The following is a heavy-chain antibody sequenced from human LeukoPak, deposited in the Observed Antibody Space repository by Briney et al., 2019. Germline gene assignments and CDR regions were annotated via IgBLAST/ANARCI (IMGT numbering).Heavy chain of an antibody. J-gene: IGHJ1*01. CDR2: IYPGDSDT. D-gene: IGHD3-22*01. Sequence: GESLKISCKGSGYSFTSYWIGWVRQMPGKGLEWMGIIYPGDSDTRYSPSFQGQVTISADKSISTAYLQWSSLKASDTAMYYCARVDSSGCYYNAAVGYFQHWGQGTLVTVSS. CDR3: ARVDSSGCYYNAAVGYFQH. CDR1: GYSFTSYW. V-gene: IGHV5-51*01.